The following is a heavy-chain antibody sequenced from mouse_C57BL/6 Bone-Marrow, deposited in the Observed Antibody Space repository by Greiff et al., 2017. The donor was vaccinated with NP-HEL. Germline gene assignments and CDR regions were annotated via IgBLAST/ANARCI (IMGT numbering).Heavy chain of an antibody. CDR3: ARRGLTAQALYYFDY. Sequence: LQESGAELVKPGASVKISCKASGYAFSSYWMNWVKQRPGKGLEWIGQIYPGDGDTNYNGKFKGKATLTADKSSSTAYMQLSSLTSEDSAVYFCARRGLTAQALYYFDYWGQGTTLTVSS. J-gene: IGHJ2*01. V-gene: IGHV1-80*01. CDR2: IYPGDGDT. CDR1: GYAFSSYW. D-gene: IGHD3-2*02.